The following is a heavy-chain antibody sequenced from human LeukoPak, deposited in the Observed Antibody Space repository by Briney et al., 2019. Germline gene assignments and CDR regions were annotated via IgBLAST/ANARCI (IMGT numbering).Heavy chain of an antibody. Sequence: LRLSCTPSGFTFGDYAMSWVRQAPGKGLEWVGFIRSKPYGGTTEYAASVKGRFTLSRDDTKSIAYLRMNSLKTEDTAVYYCTRDIDGDYADYWGQGTLVTVSS. CDR2: IRSKPYGGTT. J-gene: IGHJ4*02. V-gene: IGHV3-49*04. CDR1: GFTFGDYA. CDR3: TRDIDGDYADY. D-gene: IGHD4-17*01.